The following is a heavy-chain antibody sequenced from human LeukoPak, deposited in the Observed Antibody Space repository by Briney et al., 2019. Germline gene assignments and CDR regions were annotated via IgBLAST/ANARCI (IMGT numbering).Heavy chain of an antibody. D-gene: IGHD3-22*01. J-gene: IGHJ4*02. V-gene: IGHV3-21*01. Sequence: SGGSLRLSCAASGFTFSSYSMNWVRQAPGKGLEWVSSISSSSSYIYYADSVKGRFTISRDNAKNSLYLQMNSLRAEDTAVYYCARDHYDSPYYFDYWGQGTLVTVSS. CDR2: ISSSSSYI. CDR3: ARDHYDSPYYFDY. CDR1: GFTFSSYS.